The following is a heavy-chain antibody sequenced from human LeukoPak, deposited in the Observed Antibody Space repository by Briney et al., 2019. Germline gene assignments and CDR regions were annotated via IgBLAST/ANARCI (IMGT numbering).Heavy chain of an antibody. D-gene: IGHD2-15*01. J-gene: IGHJ4*02. CDR1: GYTFTNYG. CDR3: ARDCIGCHGFDY. V-gene: IGHV1-18*01. Sequence: ASVKVSCEASGYTFTNYGISWVRQAPGQGLEWMGWVSAYADDTNYVQKFQGRITMTTDTSTSTAYVELRSLRSDDTAVYYCARDCIGCHGFDYWGQGTLVTVSS. CDR2: VSAYADDT.